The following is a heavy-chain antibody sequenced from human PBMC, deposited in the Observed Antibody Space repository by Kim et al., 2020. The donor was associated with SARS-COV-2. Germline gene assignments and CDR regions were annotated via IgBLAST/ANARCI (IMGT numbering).Heavy chain of an antibody. CDR1: GFTFSSYG. CDR3: ARELLGGLGYSFDY. D-gene: IGHD5-18*01. CDR2: IWYDGSNK. J-gene: IGHJ4*02. V-gene: IGHV3-33*01. Sequence: GGSLRLSCAASGFTFSSYGMHWVRQAPGKGLEWVAVIWYDGSNKYYADSVKGRFTISRDNSKNTLYLQMSSLRAEDTAVYYCARELLGGLGYSFDYWGQGTLVTVSS.